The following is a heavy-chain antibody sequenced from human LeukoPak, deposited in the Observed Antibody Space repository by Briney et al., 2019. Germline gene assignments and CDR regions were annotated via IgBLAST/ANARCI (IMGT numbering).Heavy chain of an antibody. D-gene: IGHD4-17*01. CDR3: AKHQQIYGDSLMDV. Sequence: GGSLRLSCAASGFTFSSYAMSWVRQAPGKGLEWVSTISGSGGRTYFTDSVKGRFNISRDNSKNALYLQMNSLGAEDTAVYYCAKHQQIYGDSLMDVWGQGTTVTVSS. J-gene: IGHJ6*02. CDR1: GFTFSSYA. CDR2: ISGSGGRT. V-gene: IGHV3-23*01.